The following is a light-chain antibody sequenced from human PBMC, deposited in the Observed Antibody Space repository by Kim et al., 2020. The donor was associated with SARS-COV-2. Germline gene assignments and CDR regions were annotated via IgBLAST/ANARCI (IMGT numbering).Light chain of an antibody. J-gene: IGLJ1*01. Sequence: QSALTQPRSVSGSPGQSVTISCTGTSSDVGGYNFVSWYQHHPGKAPKLMIYDVTKRPSGVPDRFSASKSGNTASLTISGLQADDEADYYCCSYAGNYHHYVFGTGTQLTVL. CDR1: SSDVGGYNF. CDR3: CSYAGNYHHYV. CDR2: DVT. V-gene: IGLV2-11*01.